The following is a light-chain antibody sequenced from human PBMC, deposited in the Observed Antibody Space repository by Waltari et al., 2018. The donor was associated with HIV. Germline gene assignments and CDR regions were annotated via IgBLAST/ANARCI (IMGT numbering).Light chain of an antibody. CDR1: SPDLGLYNL. CDR2: EVN. CDR3: CSYAGDSNYV. V-gene: IGLV2-23*02. Sequence: QSALTQPASVSGSLGQSISISCSGSSPDLGLYNLVSWYQVSPGKAPKLIIHEVNKRPSGVSDRFSGSKSGKTASLTISGLQTEDEADYYCCSYAGDSNYVFGTGTKVTVL. J-gene: IGLJ1*01.